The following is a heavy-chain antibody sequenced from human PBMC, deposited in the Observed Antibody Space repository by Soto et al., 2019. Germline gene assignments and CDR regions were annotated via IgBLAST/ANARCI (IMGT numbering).Heavy chain of an antibody. J-gene: IGHJ4*02. CDR3: SSGWDLYFDY. D-gene: IGHD6-19*01. CDR2: INPYGGNT. Sequence: ASVKVSCKASGYTFTSYGISWVRQAPGQGLEWMGRINPYGGNTSYAQKLQGRVTMTRDTSTSTVYMELSSLRSEDTAVYYCSSGWDLYFDYWGQGTLVTVSS. V-gene: IGHV1-18*01. CDR1: GYTFTSYG.